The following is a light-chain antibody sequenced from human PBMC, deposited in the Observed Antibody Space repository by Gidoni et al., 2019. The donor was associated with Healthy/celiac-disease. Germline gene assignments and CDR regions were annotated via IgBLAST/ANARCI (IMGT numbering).Light chain of an antibody. CDR1: QSISSY. CDR3: QQSYSTPST. Sequence: DIQMTQSPSSLSASVGDRVTITCRASQSISSYLNWYQQKPGKAPKLLIYAASSLQSGVPSRFSGSGSGTDFTLTISSLQPEDFATYYCQQSYSTPSTFXXXTQLEIK. J-gene: IGKJ5*01. V-gene: IGKV1-39*01. CDR2: AAS.